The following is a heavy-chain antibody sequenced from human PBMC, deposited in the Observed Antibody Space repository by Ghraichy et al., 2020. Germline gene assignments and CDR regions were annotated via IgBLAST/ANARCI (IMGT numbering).Heavy chain of an antibody. J-gene: IGHJ4*02. CDR2: INHSGNT. Sequence: LSLTGTVYGGSFSGFYWSWIRQPPEKGLEWIGEINHSGNTNYNPSFKSRVTTSVDTSKNQFSLELKSVTAADTAVYYCARRRAGSYTVGWHFFDYWGQGTLVAVSS. D-gene: IGHD3-10*01. V-gene: IGHV4-34*01. CDR3: ARRRAGSYTVGWHFFDY. CDR1: GGSFSGFY.